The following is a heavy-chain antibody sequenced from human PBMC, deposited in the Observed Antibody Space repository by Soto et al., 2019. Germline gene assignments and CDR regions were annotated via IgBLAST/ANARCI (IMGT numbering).Heavy chain of an antibody. CDR2: ITGNGGT. CDR1: GFTFSIYA. D-gene: IGHD3-22*01. CDR3: AKDAPGSGWLSDY. V-gene: IGHV3-23*01. Sequence: GVLRLSCADSGFTFSIYAMSWVRQAPGKGLEWVSTITGNGGTSYADFVRGRFTISRDNSKNTLYLQMNSLRPEDTAVYYCAKDAPGSGWLSDYWGQGTLVTVSS. J-gene: IGHJ4*02.